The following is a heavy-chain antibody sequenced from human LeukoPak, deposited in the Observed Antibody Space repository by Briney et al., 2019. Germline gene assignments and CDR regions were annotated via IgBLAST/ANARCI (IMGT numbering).Heavy chain of an antibody. V-gene: IGHV5-51*01. J-gene: IGHJ5*02. CDR1: GYSFTTYW. CDR2: VYPGDSDT. D-gene: IGHD1-7*01. Sequence: GESLKISCKASGYSFTTYWIAWVRQMPGKGLEWMGSVYPGDSDTRYSPSFQGQVTISADKSISTAYLQWSSLKASDTAMYYCARRELPYNWFDPWGQGTLVTVSS. CDR3: ARRELPYNWFDP.